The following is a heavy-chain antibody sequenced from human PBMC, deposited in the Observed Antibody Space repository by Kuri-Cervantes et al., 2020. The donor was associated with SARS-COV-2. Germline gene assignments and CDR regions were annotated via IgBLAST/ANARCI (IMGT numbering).Heavy chain of an antibody. D-gene: IGHD7-27*01. Sequence: SVKVSCKASGATFSTYGFSWVRQAPGQGLEWMGGIIPFFGTPNYAQKFEGRVTITADESTSSAYMEMSSLRFDDTAVYYCAREQTSGESYAFDIWGQGTMVTVSS. J-gene: IGHJ3*02. V-gene: IGHV1-69*13. CDR2: IIPFFGTP. CDR3: AREQTSGESYAFDI. CDR1: GATFSTYG.